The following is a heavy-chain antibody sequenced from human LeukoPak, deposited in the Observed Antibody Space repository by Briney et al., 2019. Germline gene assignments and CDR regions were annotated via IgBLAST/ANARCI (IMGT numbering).Heavy chain of an antibody. CDR2: IYYSGST. CDR1: GGSISSYY. Sequence: SETLSLTCTVSGGSISSYYWSWIRQPPGKGLEWIGYIYYSGSTHYNPSLKSRVTISVDTSKNQFSLKLGSVTAADTAVYYCARVQYYFGSESYYSPQWYFDYWGQGTLVTVSS. D-gene: IGHD3-10*01. CDR3: ARVQYYFGSESYYSPQWYFDY. V-gene: IGHV4-59*01. J-gene: IGHJ4*02.